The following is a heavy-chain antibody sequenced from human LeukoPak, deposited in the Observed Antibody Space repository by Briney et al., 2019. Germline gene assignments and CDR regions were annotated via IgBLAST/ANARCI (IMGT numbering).Heavy chain of an antibody. CDR2: ISSSGSTI. D-gene: IGHD2-2*03. J-gene: IGHJ6*02. V-gene: IGHV3-11*01. CDR3: ARDVDIVVVPAAKYGMDV. CDR1: GFTFSDYY. Sequence: GGSLRLSCAASGFTFSDYYMSWIRQAPGKGLEWVSYISSSGSTIYYADSVKGRFTISRDNAKNSLYLQMNGLRAEDTAVYYCARDVDIVVVPAAKYGMDVWGQGTTVTVSS.